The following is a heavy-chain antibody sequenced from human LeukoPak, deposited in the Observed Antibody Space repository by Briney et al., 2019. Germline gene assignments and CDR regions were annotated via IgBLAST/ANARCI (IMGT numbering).Heavy chain of an antibody. CDR3: AKGYSGSYFDY. Sequence: GGSLKLSCAASGFTFSNYAMSWVRQAPGKGLEWVSTISGSGGSTYYADSVKGRFTISRDNSKNTLYLQMNSLRAEDTAVYYCAKGYSGSYFDYWGQGTLVTVSS. J-gene: IGHJ4*02. D-gene: IGHD1-26*01. V-gene: IGHV3-23*01. CDR1: GFTFSNYA. CDR2: ISGSGGST.